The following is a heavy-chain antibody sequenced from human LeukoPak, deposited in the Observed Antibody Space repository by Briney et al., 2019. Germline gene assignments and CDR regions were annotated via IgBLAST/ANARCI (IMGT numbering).Heavy chain of an antibody. CDR3: ARRGPLEFDY. J-gene: IGHJ4*02. V-gene: IGHV4-39*01. Sequence: SETLSLTCTVSGGSISSSSYYWGWIRQPPGKGLEWIGSIYYSGSTYYNPSLKSRVTISVDTSKNQFSLKLSSVTAADTAVYYCARRGPLEFDYWGQGTPVTVSS. CDR1: GGSISSSSYY. CDR2: IYYSGST. D-gene: IGHD3-3*01.